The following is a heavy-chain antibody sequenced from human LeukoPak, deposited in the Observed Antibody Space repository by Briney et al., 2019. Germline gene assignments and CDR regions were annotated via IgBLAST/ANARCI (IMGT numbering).Heavy chain of an antibody. V-gene: IGHV4-59*01. D-gene: IGHD5-24*01. J-gene: IGHJ5*02. CDR1: GGSISSYY. Sequence: SETLSLTCTVSGGSISSYYWSWIRQPPGKGLEWIGYIYYSGSTNYNPSLKSRVTISVDTSKNQFSLKMSSVTAADTAVYYCARARDGHINNWFDPWGQGTLVTVSS. CDR2: IYYSGST. CDR3: ARARDGHINNWFDP.